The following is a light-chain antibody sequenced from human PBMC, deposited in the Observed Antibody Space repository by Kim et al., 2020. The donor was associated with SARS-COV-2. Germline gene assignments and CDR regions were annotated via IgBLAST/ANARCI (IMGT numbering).Light chain of an antibody. V-gene: IGLV3-21*04. CDR1: NIGSKS. Sequence: SYELTQPPSVSVAPGKTARITCGGNNIGSKSVHWYQQKPGQAPVLVIYYDSDRPSGIPERFSGSNSGNTATLTISRGEAGDEADYYCQVWDSSSDHPVFG. J-gene: IGLJ3*02. CDR3: QVWDSSSDHPV. CDR2: YDS.